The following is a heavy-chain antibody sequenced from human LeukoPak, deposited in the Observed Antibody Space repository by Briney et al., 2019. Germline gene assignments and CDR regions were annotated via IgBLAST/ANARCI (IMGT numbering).Heavy chain of an antibody. CDR1: GGSISSGSYY. CDR2: IYTSGST. J-gene: IGHJ4*02. Sequence: RPSETLSLTCTVSGGSISSGSYYWSWIRQPAGKGLEWIGRIYTSGSTNYNPSLKSRVTISVDTSKNQFSLKLSSVTAADTAVYYCARGLASVHTDYWGQGTLVTVSS. D-gene: IGHD5/OR15-5a*01. CDR3: ARGLASVHTDY. V-gene: IGHV4-61*02.